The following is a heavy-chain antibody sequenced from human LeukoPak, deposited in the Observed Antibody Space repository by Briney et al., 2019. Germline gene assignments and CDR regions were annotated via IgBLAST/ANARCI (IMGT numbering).Heavy chain of an antibody. CDR3: ARGRLGSS. Sequence: SETLSLTCTVSGGSISSGSYYWSWIRQPAGKGLEWIGRIYTSGSTNYNPSLKSRVTISVDTSKNQFSLKLSSVTAADTAVYYCARGRLGSSWGQGTLVTVSS. CDR2: IYTSGST. V-gene: IGHV4-61*02. CDR1: GGSISSGSYY. D-gene: IGHD2-15*01. J-gene: IGHJ4*02.